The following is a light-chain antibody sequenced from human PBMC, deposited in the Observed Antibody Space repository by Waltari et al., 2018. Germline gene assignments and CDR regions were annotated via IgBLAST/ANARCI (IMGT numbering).Light chain of an antibody. CDR1: RSNLGSNT. V-gene: IGLV1-44*01. CDR2: KNN. J-gene: IGLJ2*01. CDR3: ATWDNGLNGVV. Sequence: QSVLTQPPSASGTPGQRITVSCSGSRSNLGSNTVNWYQQLPGTAPKLLIYKNNRRPSGVRDRFSGSKSGTSASRAISGLQSEDEADYFGATWDNGLNGVVFGGGSKVTVL.